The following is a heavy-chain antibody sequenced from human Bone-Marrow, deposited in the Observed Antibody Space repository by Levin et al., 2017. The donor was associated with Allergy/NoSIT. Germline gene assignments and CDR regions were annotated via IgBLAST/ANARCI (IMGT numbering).Heavy chain of an antibody. CDR2: ISGASDST. CDR1: DFTFRVYA. Sequence: GESLKISCAASDFTFRVYAMSWVRQAPGKGLEWVSAISGASDSTYYADSVKGRFTTSRDNSKNTLYLQMNSLRAEDTAVYYCAKDWWCTGGICYNYFDYWGQGTLVTVSS. CDR3: AKDWWCTGGICYNYFDY. J-gene: IGHJ4*02. D-gene: IGHD2-8*02. V-gene: IGHV3-23*01.